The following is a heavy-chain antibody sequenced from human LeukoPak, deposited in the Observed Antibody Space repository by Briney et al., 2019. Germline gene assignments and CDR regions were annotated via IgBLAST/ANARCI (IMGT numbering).Heavy chain of an antibody. V-gene: IGHV4-59*01. CDR2: IYYSGST. J-gene: IGHJ4*02. CDR1: GGSISSYY. D-gene: IGHD3-10*01. Sequence: SETLSLTCTVSGGSISSYYWSWIRQPPGKGLEWIGHIYYSGSTNYNPSLKSRVTISVDTSKNQFSLKLSSVTAADTAVYYCARVVRFGELFRIDYWGQGTLVTVSS. CDR3: ARVVRFGELFRIDY.